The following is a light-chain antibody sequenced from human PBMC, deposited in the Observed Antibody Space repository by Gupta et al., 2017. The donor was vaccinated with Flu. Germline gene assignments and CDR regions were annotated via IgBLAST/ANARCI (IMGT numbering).Light chain of an antibody. CDR1: QSVGTS. Sequence: GERATLSCRASQSVGTSLAWYQHKPGQAPRLLIYDASNRATGIPARFSGGGSGTDFTLTISSLEPEDFVVYYCQQRTNWLWTFGQGTKVEI. J-gene: IGKJ1*01. V-gene: IGKV3-11*01. CDR3: QQRTNWLWT. CDR2: DAS.